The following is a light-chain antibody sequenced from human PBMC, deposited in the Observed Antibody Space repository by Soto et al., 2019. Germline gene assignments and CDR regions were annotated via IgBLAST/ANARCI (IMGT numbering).Light chain of an antibody. CDR3: SSYTASRTK. Sequence: QPVLTQPASVSGSPGQSITISCTGTNSDIGTYIYVSWYQQHPGKAPKLLIYDVSNRPSGVSNRFSGSKSGNTASLTISGLQAEDEADYYCSSYTASRTKFGGGTKVTVL. CDR2: DVS. J-gene: IGLJ2*01. V-gene: IGLV2-14*01. CDR1: NSDIGTYIY.